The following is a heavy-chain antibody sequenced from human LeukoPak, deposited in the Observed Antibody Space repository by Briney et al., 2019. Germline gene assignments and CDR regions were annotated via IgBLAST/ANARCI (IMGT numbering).Heavy chain of an antibody. D-gene: IGHD1-26*01. CDR1: GFTFDDYG. CDR3: ARDVVGATGLFDY. J-gene: IGHJ4*02. CDR2: INWNGGST. V-gene: IGHV3-20*01. Sequence: GGSLRLSCAASGFTFDDYGMSWVRQAPGKGLEWVSGINWNGGSTGYADSVKGRFTISGDNAKNSLYLQMNSLRAEDTALYHCARDVVGATGLFDYWGQGTLVTVSS.